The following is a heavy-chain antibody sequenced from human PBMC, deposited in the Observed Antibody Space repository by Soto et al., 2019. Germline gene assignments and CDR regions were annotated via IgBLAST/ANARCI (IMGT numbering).Heavy chain of an antibody. J-gene: IGHJ4*02. D-gene: IGHD7-27*01. CDR1: GYTFSSYA. Sequence: QVTLVQSGAEVRKPGASVKVSCKASGYTFSSYAMHWVRQAPGQRLEWMGWINAGYGNTKSSQKFQDRVTISRDTSASTAYMELASLRSEDTAVYYCARDTGDGTFDFWGQGTLVTVSS. CDR3: ARDTGDGTFDF. CDR2: INAGYGNT. V-gene: IGHV1-3*01.